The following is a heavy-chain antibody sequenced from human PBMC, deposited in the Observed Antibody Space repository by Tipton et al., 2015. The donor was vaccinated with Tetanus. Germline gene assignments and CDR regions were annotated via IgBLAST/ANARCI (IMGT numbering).Heavy chain of an antibody. Sequence: GLVKPSETLSLTCNVSGGSLSSRYWSWIRQTAGKRLEWIGRIYISGSTDYNPSLKTRVSMSVGTSKNQFSLKLSSVTASDTAVYYCARDLSGFLFDAFDLWGQGIMVTVSS. CDR1: GGSLSSRY. CDR3: ARDLSGFLFDAFDL. J-gene: IGHJ3*01. CDR2: IYISGST. D-gene: IGHD3-22*01. V-gene: IGHV4-4*07.